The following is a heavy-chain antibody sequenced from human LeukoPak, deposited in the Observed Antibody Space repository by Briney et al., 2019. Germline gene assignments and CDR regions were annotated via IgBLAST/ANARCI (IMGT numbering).Heavy chain of an antibody. CDR1: GYTFTGYY. J-gene: IGHJ4*02. CDR2: INPNTGGT. CDR3: ARVSTGGYSSSAY. V-gene: IGHV1-2*02. D-gene: IGHD6-6*01. Sequence: ASVKVSCKASGYTFTGYYMHWVRQAPGQGPGCMGWINPNTGGTNYAPKFQGRVTMTRDTSISTAYMELSRLRSDDTAVYYCARVSTGGYSSSAYWGQGTLVTVSS.